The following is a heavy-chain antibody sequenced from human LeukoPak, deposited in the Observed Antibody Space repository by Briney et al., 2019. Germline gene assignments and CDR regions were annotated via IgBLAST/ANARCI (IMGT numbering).Heavy chain of an antibody. V-gene: IGHV3-30*18. J-gene: IGHJ6*03. CDR3: AKEGYSRGYYSYYYMDV. CDR1: EFSVGSNY. Sequence: GGSLRLPCAASEFSVGSNYMTWVRQAPGKGLEWVTAISYDGSNKYYADSVKGRFTISRDNSKNTVYVQMNSLRAEDTAVYYCAKEGYSRGYYSYYYMDVWGKGTTVTVSS. CDR2: ISYDGSNK. D-gene: IGHD6-13*01.